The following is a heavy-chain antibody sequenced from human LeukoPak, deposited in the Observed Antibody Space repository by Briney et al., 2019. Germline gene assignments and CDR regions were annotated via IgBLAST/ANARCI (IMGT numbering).Heavy chain of an antibody. CDR2: VGSDNKP. V-gene: IGHV3-53*01. CDR1: GFTVSNNY. J-gene: IGHJ6*02. CDR3: ARDLHYYAAMDV. D-gene: IGHD3-10*01. Sequence: PGGSLRLSCAASGFTVSNNYMTWVRQAPGKGLEWVSSVGSDNKPRYSESVKGRFAISRDNSKSMLFLQLNSLRAEDTALYYCARDLHYYAAMDVWGQGTTVTVSS.